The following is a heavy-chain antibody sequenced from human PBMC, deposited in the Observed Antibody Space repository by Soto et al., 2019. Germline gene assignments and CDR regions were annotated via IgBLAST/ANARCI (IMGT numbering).Heavy chain of an antibody. CDR3: ARARLSRSWWFDP. D-gene: IGHD3-10*01. CDR1: GGSISSYY. V-gene: IGHV4-59*01. J-gene: IGHJ5*02. CDR2: IYYRGST. Sequence: PSETLSLTCTVSGGSISSYYWSLIRQPPVKGLEWIGYIYYRGSTNYNPSLKSRVTISVDTSKNQFSLKLSSVTAAHTAVYYCARARLSRSWWFDPWGQGTLVTVSS.